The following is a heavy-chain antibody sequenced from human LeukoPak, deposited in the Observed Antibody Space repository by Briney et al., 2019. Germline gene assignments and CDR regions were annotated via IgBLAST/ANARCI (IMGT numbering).Heavy chain of an antibody. CDR3: ARDYGSFDDY. Sequence: ASVKVSCKASGYTFTSYGISQVRQAPGQGLEWMGWISAYNGNTNPAKELQGRVTMTTNTSTSTAHMELRSLRSDDKAVYYCARDYGSFDDYWGQGTLVTVSS. J-gene: IGHJ4*02. V-gene: IGHV1-18*01. CDR1: GYTFTSYG. CDR2: ISAYNGNT. D-gene: IGHD3-16*01.